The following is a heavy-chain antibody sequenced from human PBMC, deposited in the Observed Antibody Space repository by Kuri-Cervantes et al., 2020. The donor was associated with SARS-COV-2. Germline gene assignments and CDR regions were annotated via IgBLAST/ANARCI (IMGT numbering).Heavy chain of an antibody. CDR2: ISYDGSNK. CDR1: GFTFSSYA. D-gene: IGHD3-16*02. Sequence: GGSLRLSCAASGFTFSSYAMHWVRQAPGKGLEWVAVISYDGSNKYYADSVKGRFTISRDNSKNSLYLQVNSLRAEDMALYYCAKDIAPFSEHAFDIWGQGTMVTVSS. CDR3: AKDIAPFSEHAFDI. J-gene: IGHJ3*02. V-gene: IGHV3-30-3*01.